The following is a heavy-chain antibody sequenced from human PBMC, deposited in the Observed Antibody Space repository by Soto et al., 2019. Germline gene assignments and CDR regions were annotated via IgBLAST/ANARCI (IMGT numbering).Heavy chain of an antibody. CDR2: IHHSGST. V-gene: IGHV4-4*02. D-gene: IGHD3-22*01. J-gene: IGHJ6*02. Sequence: SETLSLTCAVSGDSISSNNWWSGVRQPPGKGLEWIGEIHHSGSTNYNPSLKSRVTISVDKSKNQFSLKLTSVTAADTAVYYCTTTDYDDSSGYYNLNVWGQGTTVTVSS. CDR3: TTTDYDDSSGYYNLNV. CDR1: GDSISSNNW.